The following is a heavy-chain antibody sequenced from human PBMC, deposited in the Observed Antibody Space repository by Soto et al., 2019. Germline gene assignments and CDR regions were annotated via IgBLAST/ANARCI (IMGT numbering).Heavy chain of an antibody. Sequence: ASVKVSCKASGYTFTSYDINWVRQATGQGLEWMGWMNPNSGNTGYAQKFQGRVTMTRNTSISTAYMELSSLRSEDTAVYYCARGFGYCSSTSCYDWFDLWGQGTLVTVSS. J-gene: IGHJ5*02. CDR2: MNPNSGNT. CDR3: ARGFGYCSSTSCYDWFDL. CDR1: GYTFTSYD. D-gene: IGHD2-2*03. V-gene: IGHV1-8*01.